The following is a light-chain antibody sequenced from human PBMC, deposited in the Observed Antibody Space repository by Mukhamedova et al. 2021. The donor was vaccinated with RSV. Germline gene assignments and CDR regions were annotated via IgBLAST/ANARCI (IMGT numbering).Light chain of an antibody. V-gene: IGKV3-20*01. Sequence: QSVSSSYLAWYQQKPGQAPRLLIYGASSRATGIPDRFSGSGSGTDFTLTISRLEPEDFSVYYCQQYCSSPYTFCQGPNLEIK. J-gene: IGKJ2*01. CDR1: QSVSSSY. CDR3: QQYCSSPYT. CDR2: GAS.